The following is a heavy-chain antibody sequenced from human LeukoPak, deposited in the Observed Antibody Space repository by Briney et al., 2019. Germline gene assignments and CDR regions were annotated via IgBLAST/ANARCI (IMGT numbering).Heavy chain of an antibody. CDR3: ARGRTGAAALDF. J-gene: IGHJ4*02. CDR2: STHSGST. V-gene: IGHV4-34*01. CDR1: GGSFSGHY. Sequence: SETLSLTCAVYGGSFSGHYWTWIRQSPGKGLEWIGESTHSGSTNYNPSLKSRVTISVDTSKNQFSLKLTSVSAADTAVYHCARGRTGAAALDFWGPGTLVTVSS. D-gene: IGHD2-2*01.